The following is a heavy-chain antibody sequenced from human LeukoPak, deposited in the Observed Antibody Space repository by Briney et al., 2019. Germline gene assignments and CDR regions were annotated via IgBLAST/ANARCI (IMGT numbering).Heavy chain of an antibody. CDR2: VYYSGGT. CDR3: ARYIAAAGTYYYYYYGMDV. V-gene: IGHV4-39*01. Sequence: SLTLSLTCTVSGGSISSSSYYWGWIRQPPGKGLEWIGRVYYSGGTYNNPSLKSRVTISVDTSKNQFSLKLSSVTAADTAVYYCARYIAAAGTYYYYYYGMDVWGQGTTVTVSS. J-gene: IGHJ6*02. CDR1: GGSISSSSYY. D-gene: IGHD6-13*01.